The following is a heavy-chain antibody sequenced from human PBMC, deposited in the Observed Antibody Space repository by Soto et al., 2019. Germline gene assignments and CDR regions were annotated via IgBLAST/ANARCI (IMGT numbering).Heavy chain of an antibody. CDR1: GGSFSGYY. CDR2: INHSGST. D-gene: IGHD6-19*01. J-gene: IGHJ6*03. CDR3: ARGRGSSGSAITQWHYYYYMDV. V-gene: IGHV4-34*01. Sequence: SETLSLTCAVYGGSFSGYYWSWIRQPPGKGLEWIGEINHSGSTNYNPSLKSRVTISVDTSKNQFSLKLSSVTAADTAVYYCARGRGSSGSAITQWHYYYYMDVWGKGTTVTVSS.